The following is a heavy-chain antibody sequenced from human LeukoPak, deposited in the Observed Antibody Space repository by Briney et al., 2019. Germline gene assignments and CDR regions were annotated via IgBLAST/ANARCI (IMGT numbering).Heavy chain of an antibody. D-gene: IGHD7-27*01. J-gene: IGHJ4*02. CDR2: ISYSTNAI. CDR1: GFTFSSFS. CDR3: ARVLNWGFAYYFDD. Sequence: GGSLRLSCAASGFTFSSFSLNWVRQAPGKGLEWVSYISYSTNAIYYADSVKGRFTISRDNAKNSLYLQMNSLRAEDTAVYYCARVLNWGFAYYFDDWGQGTLVTVSS. V-gene: IGHV3-48*01.